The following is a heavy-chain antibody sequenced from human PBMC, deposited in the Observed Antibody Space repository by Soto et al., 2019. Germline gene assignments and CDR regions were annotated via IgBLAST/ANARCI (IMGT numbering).Heavy chain of an antibody. CDR3: ARDPVYCSGGSCYSGSHDAFDI. D-gene: IGHD2-15*01. V-gene: IGHV3-48*02. Sequence: GGSLRLSCAASGFTFSSYSMNWVRQAPGKGLEWVSYISSSSSTIYYADSVKGRFTISRDNAKNSLYLQMNSLRDEDTAVYYCARDPVYCSGGSCYSGSHDAFDIWGQGTMVTVSS. CDR2: ISSSSSTI. J-gene: IGHJ3*02. CDR1: GFTFSSYS.